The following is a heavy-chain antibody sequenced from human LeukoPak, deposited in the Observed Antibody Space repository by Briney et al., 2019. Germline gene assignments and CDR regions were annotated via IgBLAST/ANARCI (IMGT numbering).Heavy chain of an antibody. Sequence: PGGSLRLSCAASGFTFSSHWMHWVRQAPGKGLVWVSRINSDGSSISYADSVKGRFTISRDNSQNTLYLQMNSLRAEDTAVYYCASFLATERSSGWWILDYWGQGTLVTVSS. CDR3: ASFLATERSSGWWILDY. D-gene: IGHD6-19*01. CDR1: GFTFSSHW. V-gene: IGHV3-74*01. CDR2: INSDGSSI. J-gene: IGHJ4*02.